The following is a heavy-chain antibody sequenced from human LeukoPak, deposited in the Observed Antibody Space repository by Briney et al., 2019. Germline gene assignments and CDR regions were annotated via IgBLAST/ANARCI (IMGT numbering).Heavy chain of an antibody. J-gene: IGHJ5*02. Sequence: ASVKVSCKASGGXXXXXXXXXVXQAPGXXXXXXGXITPVIDVSKYAQKFQGRLTITADKSTATVYMEPSGLKSDDTAVYYCARVNLRGSQYNWFDPWGQGTLVTVSS. CDR3: ARVNLRGSQYNWFDP. D-gene: IGHD1-26*01. CDR2: ITPVIDVS. CDR1: GGXXXXXX. V-gene: IGHV1-69*10.